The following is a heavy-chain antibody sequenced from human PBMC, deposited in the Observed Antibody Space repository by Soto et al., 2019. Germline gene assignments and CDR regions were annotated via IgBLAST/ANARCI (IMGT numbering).Heavy chain of an antibody. D-gene: IGHD3-10*01. V-gene: IGHV4-31*03. CDR1: GSSDSRGGYY. CDR3: VGDRALGSSGHWFGS. Sequence: PSVSLSLTCSVSGSSDSRGGYYWTWIRQHPSKGLEWIGYIYHIGSPSYNPSLKSRLSWSLDTSKIQFSLNLTTVTAADTPIYFCVGDRALGSSGHWFGSWGKGTMVVFAS. J-gene: IGHJ6*04. CDR2: IYHIGSP.